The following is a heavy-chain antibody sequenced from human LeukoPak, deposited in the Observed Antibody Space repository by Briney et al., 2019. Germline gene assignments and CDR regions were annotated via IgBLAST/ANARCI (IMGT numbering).Heavy chain of an antibody. Sequence: ASVKVSCKASGYTFTSYGISWVRQAPGQGLEWMGWISAYNGNTNYAQKLQGRVTMTTDTSTSTAYMELRSLRSDDTAVYYCARDNYSGYDFWSGYYPPFDYWGQGTLVTVSS. CDR2: ISAYNGNT. CDR3: ARDNYSGYDFWSGYYPPFDY. J-gene: IGHJ4*02. V-gene: IGHV1-18*01. CDR1: GYTFTSYG. D-gene: IGHD3-3*01.